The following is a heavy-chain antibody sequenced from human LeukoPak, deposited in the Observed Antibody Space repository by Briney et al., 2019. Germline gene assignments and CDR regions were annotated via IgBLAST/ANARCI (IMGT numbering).Heavy chain of an antibody. D-gene: IGHD7-27*01. V-gene: IGHV4-31*03. CDR3: ARRPLTGAYPYYFDS. J-gene: IGHJ4*02. CDR2: IYYSGST. Sequence: SETLSLTCTVSGGSISSGRYYWSWIRQHPGKGLEWIGFIYYSGSTYYNPSLKSRVTISVDTSKNQFSLKLSSVTAADTAVYYCARRPLTGAYPYYFDSWGQGTLVTVSS. CDR1: GGSISSGRYY.